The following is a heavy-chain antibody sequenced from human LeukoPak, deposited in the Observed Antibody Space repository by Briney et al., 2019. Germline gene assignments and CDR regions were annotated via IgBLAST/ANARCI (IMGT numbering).Heavy chain of an antibody. Sequence: AGGSLRLSCAASGFTFSSYAMSWVRQAPGKGLEGVSANSGSGGSTYYADSVKGRFTISRDNSKNTLYLQMKSLRAEDKPVYFCAKERGKIDPWGQGTLVTVSS. V-gene: IGHV3-23*01. CDR1: GFTFSSYA. CDR2: NSGSGGST. CDR3: AKERGKIDP. D-gene: IGHD3-16*01. J-gene: IGHJ5*02.